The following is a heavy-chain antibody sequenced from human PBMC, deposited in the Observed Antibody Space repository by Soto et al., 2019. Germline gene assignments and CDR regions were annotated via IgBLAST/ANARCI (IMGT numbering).Heavy chain of an antibody. CDR2: INQDGSDR. CDR1: GFTFSNYW. CDR3: VSNFCPRARCNLPNWFET. D-gene: IGHD1-1*01. V-gene: IGHV3-7*01. Sequence: PGGSLRLSCRASGFTFSNYWMSWVRQAPGKGLEWVATINQDGSDRYYVDSVKGRFTVSRDNAENSLFLHMDRLRVEDTAQYYCVSNFCPRARCNLPNWFETWGQGSLVTAPQ. J-gene: IGHJ5*02.